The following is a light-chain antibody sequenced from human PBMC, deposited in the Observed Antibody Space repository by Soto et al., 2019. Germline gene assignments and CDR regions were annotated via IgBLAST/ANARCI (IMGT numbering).Light chain of an antibody. CDR1: TGAVTSGYY. V-gene: IGLV7-43*01. CDR3: LLSYGGQLGV. J-gene: IGLJ2*01. Sequence: QAVVTQERSLTVSPGGRGTLTCATSTGAVTSGYYPTWFQQKPGQPPRALIYSTNNKYSWTPTRFSGSLLGGKAALTLSGVQPEDEADYSCLLSYGGQLGVFGGGTNVTVL. CDR2: STN.